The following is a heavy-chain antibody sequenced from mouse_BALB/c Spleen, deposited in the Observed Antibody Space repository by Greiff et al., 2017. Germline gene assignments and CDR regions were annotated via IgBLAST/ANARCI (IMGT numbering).Heavy chain of an antibody. D-gene: IGHD2-1*01. Sequence: VQLKESGAELVKPGASVKLSCTASGFNIKDTYMHWVKQRPEQGLEWIGRIDPANGNTKYDPKFQGKATITADTSSNTAYLQLSSLTSENTAVYYCASGNYVPYAMDYWGQGTSVTVSS. CDR3: ASGNYVPYAMDY. CDR2: IDPANGNT. CDR1: GFNIKDTY. J-gene: IGHJ4*01. V-gene: IGHV14-3*02.